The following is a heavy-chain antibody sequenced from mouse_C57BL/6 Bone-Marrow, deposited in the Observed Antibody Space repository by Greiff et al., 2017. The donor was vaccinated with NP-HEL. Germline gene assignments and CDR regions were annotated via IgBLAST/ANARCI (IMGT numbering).Heavy chain of an antibody. V-gene: IGHV5-4*01. D-gene: IGHD1-1*01. CDR1: GFTFSSYA. CDR3: ARSSSPPRWYFDV. CDR2: ISAGGSYT. J-gene: IGHJ1*03. Sequence: EVQLQESGGGLVKPGGSLKLSCAASGFTFSSYAMSWVRQTPEKRLEWVATISAGGSYTNYPDNVKGRFTISRDNAKNNLYLQMSHLKSEDTAVYYCARSSSPPRWYFDVWGTGTTVTVSS.